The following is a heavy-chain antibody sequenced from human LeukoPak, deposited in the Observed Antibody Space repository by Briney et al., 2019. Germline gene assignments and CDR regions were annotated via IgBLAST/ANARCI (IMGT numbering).Heavy chain of an antibody. Sequence: SWGSLRLSGAASGFTFSSHSMNWVRQGPGKGLEWVSSISSSSSYIYYADSVKGRFTISRDNAKNSLYLQMNSLRAEDTAVYYSATVGWLQDLVAFDIWGQGTMVTVSS. V-gene: IGHV3-21*01. CDR1: GFTFSSHS. CDR2: ISSSSSYI. J-gene: IGHJ3*02. CDR3: ATVGWLQDLVAFDI. D-gene: IGHD5-24*01.